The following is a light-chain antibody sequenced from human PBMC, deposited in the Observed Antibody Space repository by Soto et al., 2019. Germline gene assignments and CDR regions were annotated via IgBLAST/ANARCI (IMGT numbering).Light chain of an antibody. CDR3: QSADSSGIVV. V-gene: IGLV3-25*03. CDR2: EDS. CDR1: ALPKRF. Sequence: SYELTQPPSVSVSPGQTARITCSGDALPKRFAYWYQQKPGQAPVLVIYEDSERPSGIPERFSGSSSGTTVTLTISGVQAEDEADYYCQSADSSGIVVFGGGTKVTVL. J-gene: IGLJ2*01.